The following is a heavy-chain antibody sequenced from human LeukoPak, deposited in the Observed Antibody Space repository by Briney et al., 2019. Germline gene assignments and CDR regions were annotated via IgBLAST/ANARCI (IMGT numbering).Heavy chain of an antibody. CDR3: AGGPQYSGSYAY. J-gene: IGHJ4*02. CDR2: ISSSGSPI. D-gene: IGHD1-26*01. Sequence: TGGSLRLSCVTSGFTFSTFEMAWVRQAPGKGLEFVSYISSSGSPIAYTDSVKGRFTISRDDAKNSLFLQMNSLTAEDTAVYFCAGGPQYSGSYAYWGQGTLVTVSS. V-gene: IGHV3-48*03. CDR1: GFTFSTFE.